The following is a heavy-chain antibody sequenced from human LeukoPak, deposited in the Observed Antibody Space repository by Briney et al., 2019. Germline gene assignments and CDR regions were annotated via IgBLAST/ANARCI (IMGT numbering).Heavy chain of an antibody. CDR1: GFTFSSYA. D-gene: IGHD3-10*01. V-gene: IGHV3-30*03. CDR3: ARAVGTYYYGSGSYYYDY. J-gene: IGHJ4*02. CDR2: ISYDGSNK. Sequence: GGSLRLSCAASGFTFSSYAMHWVRQAPGKGLEWVALISYDGSNKYYADSVKGRFTISRDNSKNTLYLQMNSLRAEDTAVYYCARAVGTYYYGSGSYYYDYWGQGTLVTASS.